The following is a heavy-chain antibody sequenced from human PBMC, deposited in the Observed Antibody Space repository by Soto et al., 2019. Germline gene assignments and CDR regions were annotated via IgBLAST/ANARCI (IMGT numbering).Heavy chain of an antibody. D-gene: IGHD1-7*01. CDR3: AKHARRENYRGVFDY. V-gene: IGHV3-11*01. Sequence: GGSVRLSCEVSGFIFSYYYMSWIRQAPGKGLDWVSYISSSGSSTVHYADSVKGRFTISRDNAKNSLFLQMNTLRAEDTAVYYCAKHARRENYRGVFDYWGQGNLVTVSS. CDR2: ISSSGSSTV. CDR1: GFIFSYYY. J-gene: IGHJ4*02.